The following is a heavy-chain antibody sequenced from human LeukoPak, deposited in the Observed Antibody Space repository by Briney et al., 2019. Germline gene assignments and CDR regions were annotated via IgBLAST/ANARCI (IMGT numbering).Heavy chain of an antibody. CDR3: PRRAHSTAPNY. CDR1: GGSFSGYY. CDR2: INHSGST. D-gene: IGHD5-18*01. J-gene: IGHJ4*02. V-gene: IGHV4-34*01. Sequence: SETLSLTCAVYGGSFSGYYWSWIRQPPGKGLEWIGEINHSGSTNYNPSLKSRVTISVDTSKNQFSLKLSSVTAADTAVYYCPRRAHSTAPNYWGQGTLVTVSS.